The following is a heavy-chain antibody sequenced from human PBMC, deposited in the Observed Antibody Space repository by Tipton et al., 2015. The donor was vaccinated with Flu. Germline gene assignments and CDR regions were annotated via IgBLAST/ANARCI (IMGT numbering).Heavy chain of an antibody. CDR2: ISWDGGST. D-gene: IGHD5-24*01. J-gene: IGHJ3*02. CDR3: AKTRGWRATDDAFDI. Sequence: SLRFTCAASGFTFDDYAMHWVRQAPGKGLEWVSLISWDGGSTYYADSVKGRFTISRDNSKNSLYLQMNSLRAEDTALYYCAKTRGWRATDDAFDIWGQGTMVTVSS. CDR1: GFTFDDYA. V-gene: IGHV3-43D*03.